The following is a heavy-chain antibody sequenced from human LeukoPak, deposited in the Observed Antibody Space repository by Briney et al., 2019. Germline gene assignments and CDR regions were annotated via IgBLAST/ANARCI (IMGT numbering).Heavy chain of an antibody. Sequence: ASVKVSCKASGYTFTSYYMHWVRQAPGQGLEWMGIINPSGGSTSYAQKFQGRVTMTRDTSTSTVYMELSSLRSEDTAVYYCASPLVANDAFDIWGQGTRVTVSS. CDR2: INPSGGST. J-gene: IGHJ3*02. V-gene: IGHV1-46*01. CDR3: ASPLVANDAFDI. CDR1: GYTFTSYY. D-gene: IGHD5-12*01.